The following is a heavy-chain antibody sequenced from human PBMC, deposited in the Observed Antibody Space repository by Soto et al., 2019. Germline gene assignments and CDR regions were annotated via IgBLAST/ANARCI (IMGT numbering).Heavy chain of an antibody. J-gene: IGHJ5*02. D-gene: IGHD4-17*01. Sequence: QVQLQESGPGLVKPSETLSLTCTVSGGSVSSGSYYWSWIRQPPGKGLEWIGYIYYSGSTNYNPSLKSQVTISVDTSKNQFSLKLSSVTAADTAVYYCSREDYGDYGWFDPWGQGTLVTVSS. CDR2: IYYSGST. CDR1: GGSVSSGSYY. CDR3: SREDYGDYGWFDP. V-gene: IGHV4-61*01.